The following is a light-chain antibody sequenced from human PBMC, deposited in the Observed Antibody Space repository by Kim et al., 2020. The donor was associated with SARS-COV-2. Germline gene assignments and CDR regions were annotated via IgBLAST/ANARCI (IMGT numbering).Light chain of an antibody. V-gene: IGKV1-9*01. J-gene: IGKJ2*01. CDR2: AAS. Sequence: DIQLTQSPSFLSASVGDRVTITCRASQGISSYLAWYQQKPGKAPNLLIDAASTLQSGVPSRFSGSGSGTEFTLTISSLQPEDFATYYCQQLNSYPRTFGQGTKLEI. CDR1: QGISSY. CDR3: QQLNSYPRT.